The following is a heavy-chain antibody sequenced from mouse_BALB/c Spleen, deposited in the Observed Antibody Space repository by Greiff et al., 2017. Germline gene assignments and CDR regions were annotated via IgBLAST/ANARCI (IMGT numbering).Heavy chain of an antibody. CDR3: TRDPSYYRYDAPYYYAMDD. J-gene: IGHJ4*01. D-gene: IGHD2-14*01. CDR2: ISSGGSYT. Sequence: EVQLVESGGGLVKPGGSLKLSCAASGFTFSSYTMSWVRQTPEKRLEWVATISSGGSYTYYPDSVKGRFTISRDNAKNTLYLQMSSLKSEDTAMYYCTRDPSYYRYDAPYYYAMDDWGQGTSVTVSS. V-gene: IGHV5-6-4*01. CDR1: GFTFSSYT.